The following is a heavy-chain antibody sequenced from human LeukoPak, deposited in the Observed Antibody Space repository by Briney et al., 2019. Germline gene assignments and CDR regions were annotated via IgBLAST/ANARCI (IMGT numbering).Heavy chain of an antibody. CDR1: GFTFSDYY. V-gene: IGHV3-11*04. D-gene: IGHD3-3*01. CDR2: ISSSGSTI. J-gene: IGHJ6*02. CDR3: ARDNAYDFWSGHYIFSPPYYYYYGMDV. Sequence: GGSLRLSCAASGFTFSDYYMSWIRQAPGKGLEWVSYISSSGSTIYYADSVKGRFTISRDNAKNSLYLQMNSLRAEDTAVYYCARDNAYDFWSGHYIFSPPYYYYYGMDVWGQGTTVTVSS.